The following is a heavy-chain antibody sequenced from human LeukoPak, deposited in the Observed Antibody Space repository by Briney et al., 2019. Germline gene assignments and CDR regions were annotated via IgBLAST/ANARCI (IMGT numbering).Heavy chain of an antibody. CDR1: GFTFSSYA. D-gene: IGHD6-13*01. CDR3: ARDASLVGQQLVIAGYFDY. V-gene: IGHV3-64*01. J-gene: IGHJ4*02. CDR2: ISSNGGST. Sequence: GGSLRLSCAASGFTFSSYAMHWVRQAPGKGLEYVSAISSNGGSTYYANSVKGRFTISRDNSKNTLYLQMGSLRAEDMAVYYCARDASLVGQQLVIAGYFDYWGQGTLVTVSS.